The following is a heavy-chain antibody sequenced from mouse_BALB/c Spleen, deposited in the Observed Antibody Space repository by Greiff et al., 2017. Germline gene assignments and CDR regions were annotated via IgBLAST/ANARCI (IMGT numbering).Heavy chain of an antibody. CDR1: GFTFSSYA. D-gene: IGHD3-2*02. V-gene: IGHV5-6-5*01. Sequence: LQQSGGDLVKPGGSLKLSCAASGFTFSSYAMSWVRQTPEKRLEWVASISSGGSTYYPDSVKGRFTISRDNARNILYLQMSSLRSEDTAMYYCARGQGAYWGQGTLVTVSA. J-gene: IGHJ3*01. CDR3: ARGQGAY. CDR2: ISSGGST.